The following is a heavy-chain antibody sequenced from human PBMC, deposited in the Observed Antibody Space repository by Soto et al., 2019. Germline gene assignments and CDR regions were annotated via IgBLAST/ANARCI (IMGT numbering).Heavy chain of an antibody. Sequence: QVQLQQSGPGLVKHSQTLSLTCAISGDSVSSNSAAWNSIRQSPSRGLEWLGRTYYRSKWYNDYAVSVKSRITVNPDTSKNQFSLQLNSVTPEDTAVYYCARCYGDYAGTFDYWGQGTLVTVSP. CDR3: ARCYGDYAGTFDY. J-gene: IGHJ4*02. V-gene: IGHV6-1*01. CDR2: TYYRSKWYN. D-gene: IGHD4-17*01. CDR1: GDSVSSNSAA.